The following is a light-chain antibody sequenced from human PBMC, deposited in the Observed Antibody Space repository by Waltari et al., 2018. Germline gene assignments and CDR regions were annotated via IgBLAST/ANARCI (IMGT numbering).Light chain of an antibody. CDR1: QSILYSSNNKKY. Sequence: DIVMTQSPDSLAVSLGERATINCKSSQSILYSSNNKKYLAWYQQKPGQPPKLLIYWASARESGVPDRFSGSGSGTDFTLTISSLQAEDVAVYYCQQYYNTPYTFGQGTKLELK. J-gene: IGKJ2*01. CDR2: WAS. V-gene: IGKV4-1*01. CDR3: QQYYNTPYT.